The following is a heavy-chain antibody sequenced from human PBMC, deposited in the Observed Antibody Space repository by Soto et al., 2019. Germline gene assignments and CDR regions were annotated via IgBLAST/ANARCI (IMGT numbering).Heavy chain of an antibody. CDR3: ARDRSYYSDDL. CDR2: IWYDGIKK. Sequence: GGSLRLSCAASGFTLSNHGMHWVRQAPGKGLEWVAVIWYDGIKKQYADSVEGRFSVSRDESKNTLYLQLDSLRGEDTAMYYCARDRSYYSDDLWGQGTLVTVSS. J-gene: IGHJ5*02. D-gene: IGHD1-26*01. V-gene: IGHV3-33*01. CDR1: GFTLSNHG.